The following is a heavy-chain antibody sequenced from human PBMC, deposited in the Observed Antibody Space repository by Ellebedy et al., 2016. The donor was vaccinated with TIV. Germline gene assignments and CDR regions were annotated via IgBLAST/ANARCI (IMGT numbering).Heavy chain of an antibody. CDR1: GGSFSGYY. J-gene: IGHJ3*02. CDR2: INHSGST. V-gene: IGHV4-34*01. D-gene: IGHD3-10*02. Sequence: SETLSLTXAVYGGSFSGYYWSWIRQPPGKGLEWIGEINHSGSTNYNPSLKSRVTISVDTSKNQFSLKLSSVTAADTAVYYCAGVGLITMFGDWYNAFDIWGQGTMVTVSS. CDR3: AGVGLITMFGDWYNAFDI.